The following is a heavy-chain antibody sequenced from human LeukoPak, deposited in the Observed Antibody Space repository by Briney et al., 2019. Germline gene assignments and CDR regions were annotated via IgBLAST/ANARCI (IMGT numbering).Heavy chain of an antibody. CDR3: ASSHDSSGND. V-gene: IGHV3-7*01. CDR2: IKYDGTHK. D-gene: IGHD3-22*01. J-gene: IGHJ4*02. Sequence: SGGSLRLSCVASGISFSSYWMAWVRQAPGKGREWVANIKYDGTHKFYADSVKGRFTISRDNAKNSLFLEMNSLRADDTAVYFCASSHDSSGNDWGQGTLVTVSS. CDR1: GISFSSYW.